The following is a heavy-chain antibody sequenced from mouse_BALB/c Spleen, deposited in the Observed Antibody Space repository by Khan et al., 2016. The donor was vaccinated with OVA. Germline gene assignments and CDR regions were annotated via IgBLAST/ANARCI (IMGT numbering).Heavy chain of an antibody. CDR1: GFTFSNYA. V-gene: IGHV5-9-3*01. J-gene: IGHJ3*01. D-gene: IGHD1-1*01. Sequence: VQLVESGAGLVKPGGSLKLSCAASGFTFSNYAMSWVRQTPGKRLEWVATISTGGCYTYYPDNVQGRFTISRDNSKNTLYLQLNSLRSEDTAIYEWARELFTTVVGTPLAYGGKGTLVTVSA. CDR2: ISTGGCYT. CDR3: ARELFTTVVGTPLAY.